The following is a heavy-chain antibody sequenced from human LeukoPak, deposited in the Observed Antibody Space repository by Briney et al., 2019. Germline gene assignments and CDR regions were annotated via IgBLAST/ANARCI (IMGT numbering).Heavy chain of an antibody. J-gene: IGHJ5*02. V-gene: IGHV3-48*01. CDR2: IRSSSET. Sequence: GGSLRLSCAASGFIFSQYSMNWVRRAPGRGLEWVSHIRSSSETFYADSVKGRFTISRDNARNSLYLQMNNLRGEDTAIYYCARDAGNSGYGCDLWGQGTLVTVSS. D-gene: IGHD5-12*01. CDR1: GFIFSQYS. CDR3: ARDAGNSGYGCDL.